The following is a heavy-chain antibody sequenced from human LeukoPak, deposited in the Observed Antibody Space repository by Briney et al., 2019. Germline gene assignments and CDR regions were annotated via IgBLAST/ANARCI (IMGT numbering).Heavy chain of an antibody. D-gene: IGHD2-21*02. CDR1: GFSLSNFG. V-gene: IGHV3-23*01. J-gene: IGHJ3*02. Sequence: GGSLRLSCAASGFSLSNFGMSWVRQAPGKGLEWVSALSGGGGSTYYPDSVKGRFTISRDNSKNTLYLQMNSLRAEDTAVYYCAIDLRNCAGDCRDAFDIWGQGTTVIVSP. CDR3: AIDLRNCAGDCRDAFDI. CDR2: LSGGGGST.